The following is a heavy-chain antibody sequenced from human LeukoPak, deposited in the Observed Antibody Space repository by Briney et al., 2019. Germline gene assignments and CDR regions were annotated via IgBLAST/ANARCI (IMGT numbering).Heavy chain of an antibody. CDR2: ISYDGSNK. J-gene: IGHJ4*02. CDR1: GFTFSSYA. CDR3: ARDSIRRGYSYGSYFDY. V-gene: IGHV3-30-3*01. D-gene: IGHD5-18*01. Sequence: GGSLRLSCAASGFTFSSYAMHWVRQAPGKGLEWVAVISYDGSNKYYADSVKGRFTISRDNSKNTLYLQMNSLRAEDTAAYYCARDSIRRGYSYGSYFDYWGQGTLVTVSS.